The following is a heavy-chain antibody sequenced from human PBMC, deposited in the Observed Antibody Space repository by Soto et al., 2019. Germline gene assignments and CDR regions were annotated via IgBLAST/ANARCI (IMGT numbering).Heavy chain of an antibody. J-gene: IGHJ4*02. Sequence: QIQLLQSGAEVKKPGASVKVTCKASGYTFRNFGISWVRQAPGQGLEWMGWISAYNANANYAQKFQGRLTMTAVTSTSTAYMELRSLRSDDTAVYYCARENSYFDYWGQGTLGTVSS. CDR3: ARENSYFDY. CDR1: GYTFRNFG. CDR2: ISAYNANA. V-gene: IGHV1-18*01.